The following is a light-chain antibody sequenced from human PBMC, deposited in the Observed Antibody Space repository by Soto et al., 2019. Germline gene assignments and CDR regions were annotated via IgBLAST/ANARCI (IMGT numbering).Light chain of an antibody. CDR1: QSVSSNS. Sequence: EIVLTQSPGTLALSPGERATVSCRASQSVSSNSLAWYQQKPGQAPRLLIHGASSRATGIPDRFSGSGSGTDFNLTISRLEPEDFAIYYCLQYGSLPWTFGQGTKVEIK. J-gene: IGKJ1*01. V-gene: IGKV3-20*01. CDR2: GAS. CDR3: LQYGSLPWT.